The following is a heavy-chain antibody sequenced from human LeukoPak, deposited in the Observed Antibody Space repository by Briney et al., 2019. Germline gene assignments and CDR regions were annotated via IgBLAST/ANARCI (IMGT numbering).Heavy chain of an antibody. CDR1: GFTFSDYY. D-gene: IGHD1-1*01. CDR2: ISTSGETI. CDR3: ARQDGTS. V-gene: IGHV3-11*01. Sequence: PGGSLRLSCEASGFTFSDYYMTWIRQAPGKGLEWVSYISTSGETIYYADSVRGRFTISRDNAKNSLYLQMSSMRVGDTALYYCARQDGTSWGQGTLVTVSS. J-gene: IGHJ5*02.